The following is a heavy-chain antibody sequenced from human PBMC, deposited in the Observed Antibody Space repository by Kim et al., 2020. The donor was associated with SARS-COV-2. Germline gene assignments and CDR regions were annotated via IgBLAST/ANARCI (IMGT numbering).Heavy chain of an antibody. Sequence: TYYSPSFKSRVNISVDTSKNQFSLKLSSVTAADTAVYYCARPNGGGYFDLWGRGTLVTVSS. V-gene: IGHV4-39*01. CDR2: T. CDR3: ARPNGGGYFDL. D-gene: IGHD2-8*01. J-gene: IGHJ2*01.